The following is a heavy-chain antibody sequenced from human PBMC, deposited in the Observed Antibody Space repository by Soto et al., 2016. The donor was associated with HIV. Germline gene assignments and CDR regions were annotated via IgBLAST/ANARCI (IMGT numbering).Heavy chain of an antibody. J-gene: IGHJ5*02. CDR3: DENCCYEYGDYVRDSAPA. CDR2: ISGNGETT. V-gene: IGHV3-23*01. Sequence: EVQLLESGGLLVQPGGSLRLSCAASGFTFNNYGMNWVRQTPGKGLEWVSGISGNGETTYYADSVKGRFTISRDNSKNTLYLQMNSLRAEDTAIYYCDENCCYEYGDYVRDSAPAWGQGTLVTVSS. D-gene: IGHD3-10*02. CDR1: GFTFNNYG.